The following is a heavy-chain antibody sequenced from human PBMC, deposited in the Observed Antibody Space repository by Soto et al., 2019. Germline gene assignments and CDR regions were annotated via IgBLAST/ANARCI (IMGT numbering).Heavy chain of an antibody. CDR1: GFTFSSYW. CDR3: AREIDAGSSWYYFDY. Sequence: GGSLRLSCAASGFTFSSYWMSWVRQAPGKGLEWVANIKQDGSEKYYVDSAKGRFTISRDNAKNSLYLQMNSLRAEDTAVYYCAREIDAGSSWYYFDYWGQGTLVTVSS. CDR2: IKQDGSEK. V-gene: IGHV3-7*01. J-gene: IGHJ4*02. D-gene: IGHD6-13*01.